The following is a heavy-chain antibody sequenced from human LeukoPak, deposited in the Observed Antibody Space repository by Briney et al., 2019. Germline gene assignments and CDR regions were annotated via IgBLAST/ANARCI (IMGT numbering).Heavy chain of an antibody. CDR1: GGSFSGYY. V-gene: IGHV4-34*01. CDR2: INHSGST. J-gene: IGHJ4*02. Sequence: SETLSLTCAVYGGSFSGYYWSWIRQPPGKGLEWIGEINHSGSTNYNPSLKSRVTISVDTSKNQFSLKLSSVTAADTAVYYCARGTLVYCSGGSCYGARWVDYWGQGTLVTVSS. CDR3: ARGTLVYCSGGSCYGARWVDY. D-gene: IGHD2-15*01.